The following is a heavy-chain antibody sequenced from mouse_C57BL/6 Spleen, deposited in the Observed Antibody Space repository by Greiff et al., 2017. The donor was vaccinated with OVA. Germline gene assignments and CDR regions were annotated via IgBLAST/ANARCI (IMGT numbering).Heavy chain of an antibody. V-gene: IGHV5-6*01. CDR2: IRRGGSST. Sequence: EVPGVESGGALVPPGGSLTLSCAASGFTFRNSCLSWFRPPPATRLALVATIRRGGSSTYYPDSVKWRCTSSRDNAKNTLNMQMSSLKSEDTAMYDGARQDDGSSYYVDVWGTGTTVTVAS. CDR1: GFTFRNSC. D-gene: IGHD1-1*01. J-gene: IGHJ1*03. CDR3: ARQDDGSSYYVDV.